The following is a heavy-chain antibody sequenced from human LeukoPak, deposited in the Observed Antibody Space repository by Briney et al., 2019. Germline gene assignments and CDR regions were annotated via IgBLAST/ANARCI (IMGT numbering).Heavy chain of an antibody. J-gene: IGHJ6*02. Sequence: GASVKVSCKASGYTFSYRYLHWVRQAPRQGLEWMGGIIPIFGTANYAQKFQGRVTITADESTSTAYMELSSLRSEDTAVYYCARDRQDVVVPAAFGGYYGMDVWGQGTTVTVSS. CDR2: IIPIFGTA. D-gene: IGHD2-2*01. CDR1: GYTFSYRY. V-gene: IGHV1-69*13. CDR3: ARDRQDVVVPAAFGGYYGMDV.